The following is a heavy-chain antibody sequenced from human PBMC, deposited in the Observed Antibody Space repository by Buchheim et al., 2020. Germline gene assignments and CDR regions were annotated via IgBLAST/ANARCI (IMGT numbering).Heavy chain of an antibody. CDR1: GFTFSSYA. J-gene: IGHJ4*02. V-gene: IGHV3-23*01. D-gene: IGHD3-3*01. CDR2: ISGSGGST. Sequence: EVQLLESGGGLVQPGGSLRLSCAASGFTFSSYAMSWVRQAPGKGLEWVSAISGSGGSTYYADSVKGRFTISRDNSKNTLYLQMNSLRAEDTAVYYCATQMLSGYDFWSGYYSDVGGFDYWGQGTL. CDR3: ATQMLSGYDFWSGYYSDVGGFDY.